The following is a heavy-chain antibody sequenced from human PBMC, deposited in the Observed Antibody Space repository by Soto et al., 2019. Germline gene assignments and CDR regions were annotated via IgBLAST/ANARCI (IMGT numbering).Heavy chain of an antibody. V-gene: IGHV3-15*01. J-gene: IGHJ4*02. Sequence: LRLSCVASGFNLSHPWMTWVRQAAGKGLEWVGRIKSKTDVGTADYAAPVKGRATISRDDSKNTVYLQMNSLKTEDTAVYYCTTGIYYDILTGYHNVAYWGQGALVTVSS. CDR2: IKSKTDVGTA. CDR3: TTGIYYDILTGYHNVAY. D-gene: IGHD3-9*01. CDR1: GFNLSHPW.